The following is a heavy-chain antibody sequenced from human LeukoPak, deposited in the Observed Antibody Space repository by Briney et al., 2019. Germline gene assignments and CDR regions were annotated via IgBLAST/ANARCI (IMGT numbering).Heavy chain of an antibody. CDR3: ARHAGSERRVDWLDP. D-gene: IGHD1-1*01. Sequence: PSETLSLTCIVSGGSISSRNYYWGWIRQSPGKGLEWIGEINHSGSTNYNPSLKSRVTISVDTSKNQFSLRLTSVTAADTAVYYCARHAGSERRVDWLDPWGQGTLVTVSS. CDR2: INHSGST. CDR1: GGSISSRNYY. J-gene: IGHJ5*02. V-gene: IGHV4-39*01.